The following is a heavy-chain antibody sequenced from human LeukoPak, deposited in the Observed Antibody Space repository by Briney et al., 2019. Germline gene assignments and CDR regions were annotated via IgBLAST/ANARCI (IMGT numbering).Heavy chain of an antibody. CDR2: ISSSSSYT. Sequence: PGGSLRLSCAASGFTFSDYYMSWIRQAPGKGLEWVSYISSSSSYTNYADSVKGRFTISRDNDKNSLYLRMNSLRAEDTAVYYCARDLIIAAAGTNWFDPWGQGTLVTVSS. J-gene: IGHJ5*02. CDR1: GFTFSDYY. D-gene: IGHD6-13*01. CDR3: ARDLIIAAAGTNWFDP. V-gene: IGHV3-11*06.